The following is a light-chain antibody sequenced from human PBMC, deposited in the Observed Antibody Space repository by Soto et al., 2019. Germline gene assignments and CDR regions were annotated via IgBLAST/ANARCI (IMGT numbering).Light chain of an antibody. J-gene: IGLJ1*01. CDR2: DVS. Sequence: QSALTQPRSVSGSPGQSVTISCTGTSSDVGAYNYVSWYQQHPGKAPKLMISDVSKRPSGVPDRFSGSKSGNTASLTISGLQAEDEADYYCCSYAGGYTHYVFATGTKLTVL. CDR1: SSDVGAYNY. CDR3: CSYAGGYTHYV. V-gene: IGLV2-11*01.